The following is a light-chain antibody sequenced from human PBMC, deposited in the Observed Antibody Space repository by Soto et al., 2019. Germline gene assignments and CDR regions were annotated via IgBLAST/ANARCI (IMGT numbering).Light chain of an antibody. J-gene: IGKJ5*01. CDR3: QRLHTPPIT. V-gene: IGKV3-15*01. CDR2: AAS. CDR1: QDVSRK. Sequence: MTQSPSTLSLTPGERVTLSCMASQDVSRKLAWYRHKPGQGPILLVYAASTGATGIAGRCGGRGAGNEFTIISSILQCEGRHTYLQQRLHTPPITFGEGTRLDTK.